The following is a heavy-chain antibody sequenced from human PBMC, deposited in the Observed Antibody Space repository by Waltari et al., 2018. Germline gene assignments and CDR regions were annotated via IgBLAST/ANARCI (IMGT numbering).Heavy chain of an antibody. V-gene: IGHV5-51*01. J-gene: IGHJ4*02. D-gene: IGHD6-19*01. Sequence: EVQLVQSGAEVNKPGESLKISCKGSGYSFTTYWIGWVRQMPGKGLEWMGFIYPGDSDTRYSPSFQGQVTISADKSISTTYLQWSTLKASDTAMYYCAREKGYSSGNFDYWGQGTLVTVSS. CDR1: GYSFTTYW. CDR2: IYPGDSDT. CDR3: AREKGYSSGNFDY.